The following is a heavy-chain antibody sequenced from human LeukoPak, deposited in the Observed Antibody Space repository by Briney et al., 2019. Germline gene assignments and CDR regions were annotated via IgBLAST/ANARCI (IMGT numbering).Heavy chain of an antibody. CDR3: ARRLGRNTAASDDAFDM. CDR1: GYTFSSYW. J-gene: IGHJ3*02. V-gene: IGHV5-51*01. D-gene: IGHD6-13*01. Sequence: GKSLLICCMGAGYTFSSYWIGWVRHLPGEGLEWMGINYPGDSNTSYSPSFQGQVTMAGDTSIIPAFLKWSTLMASATAMSYCARRLGRNTAASDDAFDMGGERTRLSVSS. CDR2: NYPGDSNT.